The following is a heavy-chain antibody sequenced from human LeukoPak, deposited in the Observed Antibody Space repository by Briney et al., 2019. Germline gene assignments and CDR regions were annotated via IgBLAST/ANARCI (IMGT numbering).Heavy chain of an antibody. Sequence: PGGSLRLSCAASGFNFNTYTMNWVRQAPGKGLEWVSSISPDSSYIYYADAVQGRFTVSRDNAKYSLYLQMNSLRAEDTAVYYCVRGSYGAYDYWGQGSLVTVSS. D-gene: IGHD4-17*01. V-gene: IGHV3-21*01. CDR2: ISPDSSYI. J-gene: IGHJ4*02. CDR3: VRGSYGAYDY. CDR1: GFNFNTYT.